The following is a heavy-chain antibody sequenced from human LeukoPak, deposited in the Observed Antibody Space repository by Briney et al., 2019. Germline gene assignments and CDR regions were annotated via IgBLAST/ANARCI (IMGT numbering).Heavy chain of an antibody. CDR1: GGSINSYY. V-gene: IGHV4-59*01. J-gene: IGHJ5*02. Sequence: PSETLSLTCTVSGGSINSYYWSWIRQPPGKGLEWIGYIYYSGSTNYNPSLKSRVTISVDTSKNQFSLKLSSVTAADTAVYYCARRYSSSWYNWFDPWGQGTLVTVSS. CDR2: IYYSGST. CDR3: ARRYSSSWYNWFDP. D-gene: IGHD6-13*01.